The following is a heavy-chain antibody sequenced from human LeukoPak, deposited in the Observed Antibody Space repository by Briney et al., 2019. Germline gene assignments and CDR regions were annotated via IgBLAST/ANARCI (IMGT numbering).Heavy chain of an antibody. V-gene: IGHV1-18*01. J-gene: IGHJ4*02. CDR1: GYTLASYG. CDR2: ISAYNGNT. CDR3: ARGGLLWFGEPALFDY. D-gene: IGHD3-10*01. Sequence: ASVKVSCKASGYTLASYGISWVRQAPGQGLEWMGWISAYNGNTNYAQKLQGRVTMTTDTSTSTAYMELRSLRSDDTAVYYCARGGLLWFGEPALFDYWGQGTLVTVSS.